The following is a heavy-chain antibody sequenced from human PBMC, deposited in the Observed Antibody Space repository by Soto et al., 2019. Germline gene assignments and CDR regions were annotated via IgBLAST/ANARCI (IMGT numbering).Heavy chain of an antibody. D-gene: IGHD6-13*01. J-gene: IGHJ4*02. V-gene: IGHV3-30*18. CDR2: RSYDGSNT. CDR1: GFTFSSFG. Sequence: QVQLVESGGGVVQPGRSLRLSCAASGFTFSSFGMHWVRQAPGKGLEWVAVRSYDGSNTYCADSVKGRFTIARDNSKNTLYLQMSSLRAEETAVYYCAKDVAAAGAAFDYWGQGTLVTVSS. CDR3: AKDVAAAGAAFDY.